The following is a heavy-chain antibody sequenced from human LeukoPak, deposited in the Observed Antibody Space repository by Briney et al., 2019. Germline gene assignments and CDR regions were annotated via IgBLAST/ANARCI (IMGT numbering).Heavy chain of an antibody. CDR3: AREESSSSWYGHYYYGMDV. V-gene: IGHV1-2*02. J-gene: IGHJ6*02. CDR1: GYTFTGYY. Sequence: ASVKVSCKASGYTFTGYYMHWVRQAPGQGLEWMGWINPNSGGTNYAQKFQGRVTMTRDTSISTAYMELSRLRSDDTAVYYCAREESSSSWYGHYYYGMDVWGQGTTVTVSS. D-gene: IGHD6-13*01. CDR2: INPNSGGT.